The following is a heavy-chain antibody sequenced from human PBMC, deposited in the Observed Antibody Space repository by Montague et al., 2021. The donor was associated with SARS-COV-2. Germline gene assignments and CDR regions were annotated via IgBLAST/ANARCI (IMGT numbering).Heavy chain of an antibody. CDR3: ARDRPPYYYDNSGHFLHGWFDP. V-gene: IGHV4-59*02. D-gene: IGHD3-22*01. CDR1: GGSVSSYY. Sequence: SETLSLTCSVSGGSVSSYYLNWIRHTQGKGLEWIGNIYYSGSTNYNPSLKSRVTISVDMSKNQFSLKLSSVTAADTAVYYCARDRPPYYYDNSGHFLHGWFDPWGQGTLVTVSS. CDR2: IYYSGST. J-gene: IGHJ5*02.